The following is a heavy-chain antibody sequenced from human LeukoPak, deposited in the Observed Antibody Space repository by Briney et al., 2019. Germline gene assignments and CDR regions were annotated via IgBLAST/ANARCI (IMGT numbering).Heavy chain of an antibody. D-gene: IGHD3-10*01. CDR3: ARERGSGSYHPFDP. CDR2: IKQDGTEK. V-gene: IGHV3-7*01. Sequence: GGSLRLSCAASGFTFSDYYMSWVRQAPGEGLEWVANIKQDGTEKNYVDSVKGRFTISRDNAKNSLYLQMNSLRAEDTAVYYCARERGSGSYHPFDPWGQGTLATVSS. CDR1: GFTFSDYY. J-gene: IGHJ5*02.